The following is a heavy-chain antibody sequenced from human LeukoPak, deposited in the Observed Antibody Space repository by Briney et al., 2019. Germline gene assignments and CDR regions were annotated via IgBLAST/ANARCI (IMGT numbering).Heavy chain of an antibody. CDR2: IHTDGST. J-gene: IGHJ4*02. V-gene: IGHV3-66*01. CDR1: GFTVNSNY. Sequence: GGSLRLSCVASGFTVNSNYMSWVRQAPGKGLEWVSVIHTDGSTYYADSVKGRFTISRDISESTLYLQMNSLRAGDTAVYYCARDLYDSGGYSSPIDYWGQGTLVTVSS. D-gene: IGHD3-22*01. CDR3: ARDLYDSGGYSSPIDY.